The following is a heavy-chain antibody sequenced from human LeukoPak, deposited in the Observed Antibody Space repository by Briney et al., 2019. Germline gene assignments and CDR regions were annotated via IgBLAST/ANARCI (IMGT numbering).Heavy chain of an antibody. V-gene: IGHV3-7*01. J-gene: IGHJ4*02. CDR2: IKQDGSEK. Sequence: PGGSLRLSCAASGFRFSSYWMSWVRQAPGKGLEWVANIKQDGSEKYYVDSVKGRFTISRDNSKNTLYLQMNSLRAEDTAVYYCAKDLIAAGRGEYYFDYWGQGTLVTVSS. D-gene: IGHD6-13*01. CDR3: AKDLIAAGRGEYYFDY. CDR1: GFRFSSYW.